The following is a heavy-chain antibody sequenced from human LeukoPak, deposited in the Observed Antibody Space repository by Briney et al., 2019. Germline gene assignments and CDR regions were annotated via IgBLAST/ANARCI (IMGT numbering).Heavy chain of an antibody. J-gene: IGHJ1*01. V-gene: IGHV4-38-2*02. Sequence: PSETLSLTCTVSGYSISSGSYWSWIRQPPGKGLEWIGEINHSGSTNYNPSLKSRVTISVDTSKNQFSLKLSSVTAADTAVYYCARGGRRFFAATPEYFQHWGQGTLVTVSS. CDR1: GYSISSGSY. D-gene: IGHD3-3*01. CDR2: INHSGST. CDR3: ARGGRRFFAATPEYFQH.